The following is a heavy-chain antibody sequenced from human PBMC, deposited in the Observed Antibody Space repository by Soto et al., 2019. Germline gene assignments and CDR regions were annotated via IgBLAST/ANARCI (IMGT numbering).Heavy chain of an antibody. V-gene: IGHV3-33*01. CDR2: IWYDGSNK. J-gene: IGHJ3*02. Sequence: GGSLRLSCAASGFTFSSYGMHWVRQAPGMGLEWVAIIWYDGSNKFYADSVKGRFTISRDNSKNTVFLEMNSLRAEDTAVYYCARVAAAGTSDAFDIWGQGTMVTVSS. D-gene: IGHD6-13*01. CDR1: GFTFSSYG. CDR3: ARVAAAGTSDAFDI.